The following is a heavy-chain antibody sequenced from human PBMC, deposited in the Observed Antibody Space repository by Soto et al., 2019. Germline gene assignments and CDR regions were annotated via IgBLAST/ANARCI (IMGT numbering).Heavy chain of an antibody. V-gene: IGHV1-69*12. J-gene: IGHJ4*02. CDR1: GGTFSSYA. Sequence: QVQLVQSGAEVKKPGSSVKVSCKASGGTFSSYAISWVRQAPGQGLEWMGGIVPIFGTANYAQKFQGRVTITADESTSPAYRELGSLRSEDTAVYYCARVISGSYYTDFDYWGQGPLVTVSS. CDR3: ARVISGSYYTDFDY. CDR2: IVPIFGTA. D-gene: IGHD1-26*01.